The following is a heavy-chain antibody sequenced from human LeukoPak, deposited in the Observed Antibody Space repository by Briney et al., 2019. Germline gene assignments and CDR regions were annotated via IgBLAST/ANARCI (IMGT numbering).Heavy chain of an antibody. CDR2: IYHSGST. CDR3: ARSPYYYGSGSLDY. Sequence: SQTLSLTCALSGGSISSGGYSWSWIRQPPGKGLEWIGYIYHSGSTHYNPSLKSRVTISVDRSKNQFSLKLSSVTAADTAVYYCARSPYYYGSGSLDYWGQGTLVTVSS. J-gene: IGHJ4*02. D-gene: IGHD3-10*01. V-gene: IGHV4-30-2*01. CDR1: GGSISSGGYS.